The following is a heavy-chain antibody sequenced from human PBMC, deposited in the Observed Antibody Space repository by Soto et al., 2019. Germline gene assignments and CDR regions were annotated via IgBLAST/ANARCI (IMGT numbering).Heavy chain of an antibody. Sequence: GGSLRLSCAASGFTFSSYGMHWVRQAPGKGLEWVAVIWYDGSNKYYADSVKGRFTISRDNSKNTLYLQMNSLRAEDTAVYYCARDLWFGAGALTGGMDVWGQGTTVTVSS. CDR2: IWYDGSNK. J-gene: IGHJ6*02. V-gene: IGHV3-33*01. D-gene: IGHD3-10*01. CDR3: ARDLWFGAGALTGGMDV. CDR1: GFTFSSYG.